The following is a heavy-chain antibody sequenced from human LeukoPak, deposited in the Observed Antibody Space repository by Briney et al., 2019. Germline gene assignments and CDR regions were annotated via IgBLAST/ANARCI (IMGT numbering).Heavy chain of an antibody. CDR3: ARDVRLLYDGGAFDI. V-gene: IGHV3-21*01. Sequence: GGSLRLSFAASGFTFSSYSMNWVRQAPGKGLEWVSSISSSSSYIYYADSVKGRFTISRDNAKNSLYLQMNSLRAEDTAVNYCARDVRLLYDGGAFDIWGQGTMVTVSS. D-gene: IGHD2-2*02. J-gene: IGHJ3*02. CDR2: ISSSSSYI. CDR1: GFTFSSYS.